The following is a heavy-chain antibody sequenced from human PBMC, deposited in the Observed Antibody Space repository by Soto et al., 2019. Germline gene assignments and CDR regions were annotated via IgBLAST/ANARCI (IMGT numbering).Heavy chain of an antibody. D-gene: IGHD3-22*01. CDR1: GGSISSGDCY. J-gene: IGHJ4*02. CDR3: ARGRYYDSSGYYAY. CDR2: MYYSGST. Sequence: SETLSLTCTVSGGSISSGDCYWSWIRQPPGKGLEWIGFMYYSGSTYYNPSLKSRVTISVDTSKNQFSLKLSSVTAADTAVYYCARGRYYDSSGYYAYWGQGTLVT. V-gene: IGHV4-30-4*01.